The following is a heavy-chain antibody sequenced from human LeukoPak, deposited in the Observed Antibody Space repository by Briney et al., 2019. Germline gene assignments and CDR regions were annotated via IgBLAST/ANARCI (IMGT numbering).Heavy chain of an antibody. CDR3: ARESMESGSYSRA. Sequence: SETLSLTCAVYGGSFSGYYWSWIRQPPGKGLEWIGEINHSGSTNYNPSLKGRVTISVDTSKNQFSLKLSSVTAADTAVYYCARESMESGSYSRAWGQGTLVTVSS. CDR1: GGSFSGYY. D-gene: IGHD1-26*01. J-gene: IGHJ5*02. CDR2: INHSGST. V-gene: IGHV4-34*01.